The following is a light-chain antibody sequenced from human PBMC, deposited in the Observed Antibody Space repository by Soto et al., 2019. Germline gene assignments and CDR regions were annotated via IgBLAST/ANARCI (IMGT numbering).Light chain of an antibody. CDR3: QQYYSSPET. V-gene: IGKV4-1*01. Sequence: DIVMTQSPDSVAVSLGERATINCKSSQSVLLRSDNKNYLAWYQHKSGQPPKLLIYWASTRESGVPDRFSGSGSGTDFTLAISSLQAEDVAVYYCQQYYSSPETFGQGPKLEIK. CDR1: QSVLLRSDNKNY. J-gene: IGKJ2*01. CDR2: WAS.